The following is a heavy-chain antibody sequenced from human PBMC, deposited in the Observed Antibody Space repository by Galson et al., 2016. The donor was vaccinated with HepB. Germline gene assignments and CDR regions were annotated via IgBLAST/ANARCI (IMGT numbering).Heavy chain of an antibody. CDR1: GDSVSTDSAA. CDR2: TYYRSKWYK. V-gene: IGHV6-1*01. D-gene: IGHD5-18*01. CDR3: ARDPGVYSYGLDTFDI. Sequence: CAISGDSVSTDSAAWNWIRQSPSRGLEWLGRTYYRSKWYKDYAVSVRSRITIDPDTSKNEFSLHLDSVTSEDTAVYFCARDPGVYSYGLDTFDIWGQGTMVTVS. J-gene: IGHJ3*02.